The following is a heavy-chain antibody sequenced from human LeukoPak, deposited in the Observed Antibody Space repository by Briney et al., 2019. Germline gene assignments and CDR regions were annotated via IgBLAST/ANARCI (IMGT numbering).Heavy chain of an antibody. CDR3: ARVLYSYGLGYFDY. J-gene: IGHJ4*02. CDR1: GFTFSSYW. Sequence: GGSLRLSCAASGFTFSSYWMSWVRQAPWKGLDWVANIKQDGSEKYYVDSVKGRFTMSRDNAKNSMYLQMNSLRAEDTAVYYCARVLYSYGLGYFDYWGQGTLVTVSS. V-gene: IGHV3-7*01. D-gene: IGHD5-18*01. CDR2: IKQDGSEK.